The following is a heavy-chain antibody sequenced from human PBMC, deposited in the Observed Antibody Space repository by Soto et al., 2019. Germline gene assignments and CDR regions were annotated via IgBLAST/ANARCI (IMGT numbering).Heavy chain of an antibody. CDR3: ARGSFIAAAGSFDY. V-gene: IGHV4-59*01. Sequence: SETLSLTCTVSGGSISSYYWSWIRQPPGKGLEWIGYIYYSGSTNYNPSLKSRVTISVDTSKNQFSLKLSSVTAADTAVYYCARGSFIAAAGSFDYWGQGTLVTVSS. CDR2: IYYSGST. J-gene: IGHJ4*02. D-gene: IGHD6-13*01. CDR1: GGSISSYY.